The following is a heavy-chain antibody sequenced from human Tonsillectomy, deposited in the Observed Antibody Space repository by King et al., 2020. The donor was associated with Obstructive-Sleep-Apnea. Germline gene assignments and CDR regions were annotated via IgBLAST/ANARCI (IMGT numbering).Heavy chain of an antibody. CDR1: GGSMSVYW. CDR2: VFYSGSA. J-gene: IGHJ4*02. CDR3: VRQGGGSGYPPFFDY. V-gene: IGHV4-59*08. D-gene: IGHD3-22*01. Sequence: QLQESGPGLVKPSETLSLNCTVSGGSMSVYWWSWIRQPPGKGLEWIGYVFYSGSAHYNPSLKSRVSISIDTSKNQFSLKLTSVTAADTAVYYCVRQGGGSGYPPFFDYWGQGVLVTVSS.